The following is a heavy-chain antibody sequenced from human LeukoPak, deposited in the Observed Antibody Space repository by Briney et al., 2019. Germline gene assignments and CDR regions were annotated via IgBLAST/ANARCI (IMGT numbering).Heavy chain of an antibody. J-gene: IGHJ4*02. CDR1: GFTFSSYS. Sequence: GGSLRLSCAASGFTFSSYSMNWVRQAPGKGLEWVSYISSSSSTIYYADSVKGRFTISRDNAKNSLYLQMNSLRAEDTAVYYCARERVLRFLAWRKPIDYWGQGTLVTVSS. D-gene: IGHD3-3*01. V-gene: IGHV3-48*01. CDR2: ISSSSSTI. CDR3: ARERVLRFLAWRKPIDY.